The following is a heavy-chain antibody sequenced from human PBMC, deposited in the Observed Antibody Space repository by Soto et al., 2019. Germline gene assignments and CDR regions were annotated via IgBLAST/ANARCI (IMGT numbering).Heavy chain of an antibody. V-gene: IGHV1-69*01. D-gene: IGHD3-22*01. CDR1: GGTFSSYA. Sequence: QVQLVQSGAEVKKPGSSVKVSCKASGGTFSSYAISWVRQAPGQGLEWMGGIIPIFGTANYAQKFQGRVTITADESTSTAYMELSSLRSEDTAVYYCERTHYYDSSGYLSGFDYWGQGTLVTVSS. J-gene: IGHJ4*02. CDR3: ERTHYYDSSGYLSGFDY. CDR2: IIPIFGTA.